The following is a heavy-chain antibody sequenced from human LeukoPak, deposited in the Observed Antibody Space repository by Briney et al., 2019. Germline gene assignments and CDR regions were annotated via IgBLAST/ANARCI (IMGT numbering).Heavy chain of an antibody. CDR2: VYYSGST. CDR3: ASSLYGYYSDY. D-gene: IGHD5-18*01. Sequence: SETMSLTCTVSGGSVSSDDYFWDWIRQPPGKGLEWIGSVYYSGSTYYNPSLKSRLTISVDTSKNQFSLKLSSVTAADTAVYYCASSLYGYYSDYWGQGTLVTVSS. CDR1: GGSVSSDDYF. J-gene: IGHJ4*02. V-gene: IGHV4-39*07.